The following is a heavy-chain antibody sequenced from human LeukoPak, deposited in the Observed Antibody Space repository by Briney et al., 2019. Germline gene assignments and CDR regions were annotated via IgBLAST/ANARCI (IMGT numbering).Heavy chain of an antibody. Sequence: GRSLRLSCAASGFTFSSYGMHWVRQAPGKGLEWVAVISYDGSNKYYADSVKGRFTISRDNAKNSLYLQMNSLRAEDTAVYYCAPPPLYDVDYWGQGTLVTVSS. CDR2: ISYDGSNK. CDR3: APPPLYDVDY. D-gene: IGHD2-2*02. V-gene: IGHV3-30*03. J-gene: IGHJ4*02. CDR1: GFTFSSYG.